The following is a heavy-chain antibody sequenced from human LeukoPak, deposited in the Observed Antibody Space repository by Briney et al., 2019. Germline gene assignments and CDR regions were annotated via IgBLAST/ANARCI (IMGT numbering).Heavy chain of an antibody. D-gene: IGHD6-13*01. CDR2: IYHSGST. CDR1: GGSISSSNW. V-gene: IGHV4-4*02. J-gene: IGHJ3*02. Sequence: SGTLSLTCAVSGGSISSSNWWSWVRQPPGKGLEWIGEIYHSGSTNYNPSLKSRVTISVDKSKNQFSLKLSSVTAADTAVYYCARVGGSPSWYQPGDAFDIWGQGTMVTVSS. CDR3: ARVGGSPSWYQPGDAFDI.